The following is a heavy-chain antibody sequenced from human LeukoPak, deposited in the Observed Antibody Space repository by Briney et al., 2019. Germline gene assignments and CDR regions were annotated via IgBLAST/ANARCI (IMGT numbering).Heavy chain of an antibody. CDR2: IYHSGST. Sequence: PSETLSLTCTVSGYSISSGYYWGWIRQPPGKGLEWIGSIYHSGSTYYNPSLKSRVTISVDTSKNQFSLKLSSVTAADTAVYYCASSLWSGYYAKFDPWGQGTLVTVSP. J-gene: IGHJ5*02. D-gene: IGHD3-3*01. CDR3: ASSLWSGYYAKFDP. V-gene: IGHV4-38-2*02. CDR1: GYSISSGYY.